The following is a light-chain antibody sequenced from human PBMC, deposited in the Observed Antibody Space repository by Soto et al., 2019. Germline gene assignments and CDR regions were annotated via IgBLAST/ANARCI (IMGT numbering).Light chain of an antibody. CDR3: QQYASSTIPIT. CDR1: QSVSSY. CDR2: GAS. V-gene: IGKV3-20*01. Sequence: EIVLTRSPATLSLSPGERATLSCRASQSVSSYLAWYQQKPGQAPRLLIYGASSRATGIPDRFSGSGSGTDFTLTISRLEPEDFAVYYCQQYASSTIPITFGQGTRLEIK. J-gene: IGKJ5*01.